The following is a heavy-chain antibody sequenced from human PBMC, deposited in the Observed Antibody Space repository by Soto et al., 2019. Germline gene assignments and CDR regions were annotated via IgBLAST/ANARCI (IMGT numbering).Heavy chain of an antibody. CDR2: IGAYNGNT. V-gene: IGHV1-18*01. Sequence: QVQLLQSGAEVKKPGASVKVSCKASGYTFTNYGITWVRQAPGQGLEWMGWIGAYNGNTHYTERLQGRVTMTTDTSPSTEYMELRGLRSDDSAVYYCASVRQLVGYFYDYRDVWGNGTTVTFSS. CDR3: ASVRQLVGYFYDYRDV. CDR1: GYTFTNYG. D-gene: IGHD6-6*01. J-gene: IGHJ6*03.